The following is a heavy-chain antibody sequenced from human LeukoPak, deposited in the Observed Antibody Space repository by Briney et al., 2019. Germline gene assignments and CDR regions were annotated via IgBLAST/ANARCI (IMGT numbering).Heavy chain of an antibody. CDR1: GFTFSNAW. CDR3: TTVSQLPWSYYFDY. V-gene: IGHV3-15*01. Sequence: GGSLRLSCAASGFTFSNAWMSWVRQAPGKGLEWVGRIKSKTDGGTTDYAAPVKGRFTISRDDSKNTLYLQMNSLKTEDTAVYYCTTVSQLPWSYYFDYWGQGTLVTVSS. J-gene: IGHJ4*02. CDR2: IKSKTDGGTT. D-gene: IGHD2-2*01.